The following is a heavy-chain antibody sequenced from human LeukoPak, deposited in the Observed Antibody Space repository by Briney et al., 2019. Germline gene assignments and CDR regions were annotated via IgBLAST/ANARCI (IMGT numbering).Heavy chain of an antibody. CDR3: ATDGSGDHKYDYGMDV. D-gene: IGHD4-17*01. Sequence: ASVNVSCKVSGYTLTELSMHWVRQVPGKGLEWMGGFDPEEGETIYAQKFQGRVIMTGDTSTDTAYMELSSLRSEDMAVYYCATDGSGDHKYDYGMDVWGQGTTVTVSS. V-gene: IGHV1-24*01. CDR2: FDPEEGET. J-gene: IGHJ6*02. CDR1: GYTLTELS.